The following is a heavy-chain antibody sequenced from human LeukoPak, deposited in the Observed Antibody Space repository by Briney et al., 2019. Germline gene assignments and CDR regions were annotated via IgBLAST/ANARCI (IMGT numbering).Heavy chain of an antibody. Sequence: PGGSLRLSCAASGFTFSNYEMNWVRQAPGKGLEWVSYIGSSGTTIYYADSVKGGFTISRDNAKNTLYLQMSSLRAEDTAVYYCARATGQWLVRGFDYWGRGTLVTVSS. CDR1: GFTFSNYE. J-gene: IGHJ4*02. CDR2: IGSSGTTI. CDR3: ARATGQWLVRGFDY. D-gene: IGHD6-19*01. V-gene: IGHV3-48*03.